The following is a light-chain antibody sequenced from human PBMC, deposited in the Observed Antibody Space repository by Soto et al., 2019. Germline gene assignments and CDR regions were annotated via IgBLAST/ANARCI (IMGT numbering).Light chain of an antibody. CDR2: GAS. CDR1: QRVSSN. Sequence: EIVMRQSPATLSVSPGERATLSCRASQRVSSNLAWYQQKPGQAPRLLIYGASSRATGIPDRFSGRGSWTDFTLTITRLDPEDFAVHYCQTRSNWRVTFGGGTKVDTK. CDR3: QTRSNWRVT. V-gene: IGKV3D-20*02. J-gene: IGKJ4*01.